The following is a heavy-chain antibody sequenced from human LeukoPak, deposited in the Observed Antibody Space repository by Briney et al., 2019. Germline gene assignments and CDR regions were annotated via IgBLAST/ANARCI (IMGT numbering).Heavy chain of an antibody. J-gene: IGHJ4*02. Sequence: GGSLRLSCAASGFTFSSYAMSWVRQAPGKGLEWVSTISGSGGSTYHADSVKGRFTISRDSSKNTLYLQMNFLRAEDTAIYYCAKDNIVVVVAATIHIDYWGQGTLVTVSS. V-gene: IGHV3-23*01. D-gene: IGHD2-15*01. CDR2: ISGSGGST. CDR3: AKDNIVVVVAATIHIDY. CDR1: GFTFSSYA.